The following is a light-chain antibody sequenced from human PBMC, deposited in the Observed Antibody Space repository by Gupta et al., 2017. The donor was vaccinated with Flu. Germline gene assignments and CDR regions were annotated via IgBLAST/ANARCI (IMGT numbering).Light chain of an antibody. CDR1: QSICSW. CDR3: QRYNSYPRT. CDR2: MAD. Sequence: DIQITQSPSTLSASVGDRVTITCRASQSICSWMAWYQQKPGKGPKPLIYMADSLESGVPSRFSGSGTGTEFALTISILQPDDLATDYCQRYNSYPRTFGQGTKVEIK. J-gene: IGKJ1*01. V-gene: IGKV1-5*03.